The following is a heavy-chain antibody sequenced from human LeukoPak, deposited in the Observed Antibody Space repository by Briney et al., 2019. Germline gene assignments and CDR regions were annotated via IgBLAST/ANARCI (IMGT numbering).Heavy chain of an antibody. CDR1: GFSFSRYW. Sequence: PGGSLSLSCAASGFSFSRYWMHWVRHSPGKGLVWVSRINEDGSTTTYADSVKGRFTISRDNAKNTLHLQMNSLRAEDTAVYYCARGVPPCFDPWGQGTLVTVYS. D-gene: IGHD3-10*01. CDR3: ARGVPPCFDP. CDR2: INEDGSTT. J-gene: IGHJ5*02. V-gene: IGHV3-74*03.